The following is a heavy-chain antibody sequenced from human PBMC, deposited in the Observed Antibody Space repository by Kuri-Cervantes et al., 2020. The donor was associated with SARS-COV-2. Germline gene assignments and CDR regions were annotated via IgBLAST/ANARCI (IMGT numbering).Heavy chain of an antibody. CDR1: GGSISSYY. V-gene: IGHV4-59*01. D-gene: IGHD6-13*01. CDR3: ARVGEYSSSLDY. CDR2: IYYSGGT. J-gene: IGHJ4*02. Sequence: ESLKISCTVSGGSISSYYWSWIRQPPGKGLEWIGYIYYSGGTNYNPSLKSRVTISVDTSKNQFSLKLSSVTAADTAVYYCARVGEYSSSLDYWGQGTLVTVSS.